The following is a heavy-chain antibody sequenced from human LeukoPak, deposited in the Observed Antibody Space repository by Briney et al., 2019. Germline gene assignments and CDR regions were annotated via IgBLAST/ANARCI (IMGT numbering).Heavy chain of an antibody. V-gene: IGHV3-30*02. CDR2: IRYGGNDK. J-gene: IGHJ4*02. CDR1: GFTFSSNG. D-gene: IGHD4/OR15-4a*01. CDR3: AGFGAYSF. Sequence: GGSLRLSCGASGFTFSSNGMHWVRQAPGKGLEWVAFIRYGGNDKYYADSVKGRFTISRDNSKNTLYLQMNSLRAEDTAVYYCAGFGAYSFWGQGTLVTVSS.